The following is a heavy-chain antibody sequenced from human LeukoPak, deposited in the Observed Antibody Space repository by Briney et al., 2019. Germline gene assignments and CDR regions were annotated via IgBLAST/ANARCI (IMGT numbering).Heavy chain of an antibody. J-gene: IGHJ4*02. Sequence: PSETLSLTCTVSGGSVRRGNYYWTWIRQPAGSGLEWIGRIYTSGTTDYNPSLRTRVTISVDASRNQFSLNLSSVTAADTAVYYCARDRLWGAFDYWGQGTLVTVSS. CDR2: IYTSGTT. CDR1: GGSVRRGNYY. V-gene: IGHV4-61*02. D-gene: IGHD3-16*01. CDR3: ARDRLWGAFDY.